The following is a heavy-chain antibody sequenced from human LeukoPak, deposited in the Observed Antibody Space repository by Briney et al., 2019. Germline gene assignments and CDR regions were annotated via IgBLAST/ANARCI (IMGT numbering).Heavy chain of an antibody. Sequence: GGSLRLSCTASGFTFSHSYMSWIRQAPGKGLEWVSYISSGSSYTNYADSVKGRFTISRDNAKNSLYLQMNSLRVEDTAVYYCARFAQLYCPDYWGQGTLVTVSS. CDR1: GFTFSHSY. D-gene: IGHD2-8*02. V-gene: IGHV3-11*06. J-gene: IGHJ4*02. CDR2: ISSGSSYT. CDR3: ARFAQLYCPDY.